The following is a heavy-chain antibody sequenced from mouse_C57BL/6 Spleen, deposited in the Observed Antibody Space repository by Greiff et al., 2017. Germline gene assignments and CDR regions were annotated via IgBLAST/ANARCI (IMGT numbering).Heavy chain of an antibody. CDR1: GYSFTGYF. D-gene: IGHD1-1*01. V-gene: IGHV1-20*01. J-gene: IGHJ1*03. CDR2: INPYNGDT. Sequence: EVQGVESGPELVKPGDSVKISCKASGYSFTGYFMNWVMQSHGKSLEWIGRINPYNGDTFYNQKFKGKATLTVDKSSSTAHMELRSLTSEDSAVYYCARKGFYYGSSKSYFDVWGTGTTVTVSS. CDR3: ARKGFYYGSSKSYFDV.